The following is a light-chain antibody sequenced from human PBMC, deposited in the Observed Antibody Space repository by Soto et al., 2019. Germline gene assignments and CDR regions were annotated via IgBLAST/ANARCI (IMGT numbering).Light chain of an antibody. CDR1: QSVSSK. CDR2: DSS. CDR3: QQYKWWPIT. Sequence: EIVMTQSPGTLSVSPGERATLSCWASQSVSSKLAWYQQKGGQAPRLLMYDSSTRATGIPARFSGSGSGTEFTLTINSLQSEDFAVYYWQQYKWWPITFGQGTRLEVK. J-gene: IGKJ5*01. V-gene: IGKV3-15*01.